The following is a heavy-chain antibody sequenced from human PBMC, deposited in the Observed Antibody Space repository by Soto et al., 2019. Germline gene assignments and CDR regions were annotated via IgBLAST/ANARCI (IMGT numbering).Heavy chain of an antibody. Sequence: QVRLVQSGAEVKRPESSVKVSCKASGGTFSNYAITWVRQAPGQGLEWMGGIIPVFGAANYAQKFQGRGTFTADEPTRPAFMELSRLRSEDTAVYYCARTGEHHCTGTSCYAYYYYGLDVWGQGTTVTVSS. V-gene: IGHV1-69*01. CDR3: ARTGEHHCTGTSCYAYYYYGLDV. J-gene: IGHJ6*02. CDR1: GGTFSNYA. D-gene: IGHD2-2*01. CDR2: IIPVFGAA.